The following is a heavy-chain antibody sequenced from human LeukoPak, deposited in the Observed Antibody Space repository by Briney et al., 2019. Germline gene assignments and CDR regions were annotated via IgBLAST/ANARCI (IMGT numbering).Heavy chain of an antibody. V-gene: IGHV4-4*07. CDR3: AREREYYGTSGYYYSCGMDV. CDR2: FYASGNT. Sequence: SETLSLTCTVSGGSTSSYYWSWIRQPAGKGLECIGRFYASGNTDYNPPLKSRVIISVETSKNQFNLKMSSVTAADTAVYYCAREREYYGTSGYYYSCGMDVWGQGTTVTVSS. D-gene: IGHD3-22*01. J-gene: IGHJ6*02. CDR1: GGSTSSYY.